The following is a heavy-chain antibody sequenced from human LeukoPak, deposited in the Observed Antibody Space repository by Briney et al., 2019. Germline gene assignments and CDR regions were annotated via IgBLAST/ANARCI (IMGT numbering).Heavy chain of an antibody. D-gene: IGHD1-26*01. J-gene: IGHJ4*02. CDR3: AKDLRGATTPFDY. V-gene: IGHV3-23*01. CDR1: GFTFSSYA. CDR2: ISGSGGST. Sequence: GGSLRLSCAASGFTFSSYAMSWVRQAPGKGLEGVSAISGSGGSTYYADSVKGRFTISRDNSKNTLYLQMNSLRAEDTAVYYCAKDLRGATTPFDYWGQGTLVTVSS.